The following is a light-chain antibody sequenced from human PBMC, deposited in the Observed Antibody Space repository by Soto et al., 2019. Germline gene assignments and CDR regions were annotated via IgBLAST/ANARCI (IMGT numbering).Light chain of an antibody. J-gene: IGLJ2*01. CDR3: SSYTSSSTLVV. V-gene: IGLV2-14*01. Sequence: HSALTQPVSVSGSPGQSLTICCTGTSSDVGGYNYVSWYQQHPGKAPKLMIYDVSNRPSGVSNRFSGSKSGNTASLTISGLQAEDEADYYCSSYTSSSTLVVFGGGTKVTVL. CDR1: SSDVGGYNY. CDR2: DVS.